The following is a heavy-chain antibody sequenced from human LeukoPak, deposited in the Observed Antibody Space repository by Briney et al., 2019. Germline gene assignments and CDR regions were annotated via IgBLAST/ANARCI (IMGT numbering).Heavy chain of an antibody. D-gene: IGHD3-3*01. CDR3: ARDEYYDFWSGHYGAFDI. J-gene: IGHJ3*02. V-gene: IGHV1-18*01. CDR1: GYTFTIYG. CDR2: ISAYNGNT. Sequence: ASVSVSFESSGYTFTIYGISWVRQAPGQGREGVGWISAYNGNTKYAQKLQGRVTMSTDTSTSTAYMELRSLRSDDTAVYYCARDEYYDFWSGHYGAFDIWGQGTMVTVSS.